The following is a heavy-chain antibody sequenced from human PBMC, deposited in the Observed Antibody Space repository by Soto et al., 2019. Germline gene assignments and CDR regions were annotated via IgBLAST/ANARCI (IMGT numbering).Heavy chain of an antibody. D-gene: IGHD2-8*01. J-gene: IGHJ6*02. Sequence: GASVKVSCKATGYTFTDYYMHWVRQAPGQGLEWMGWVNPNSGGTKYAQRFQEWVTMTTDTAINTAYMELRRLKSGDTAVYYCTREMGSYFNYGMDVWGQGTPVTVSS. CDR3: TREMGSYFNYGMDV. CDR1: GYTFTDYY. CDR2: VNPNSGGT. V-gene: IGHV1-2*04.